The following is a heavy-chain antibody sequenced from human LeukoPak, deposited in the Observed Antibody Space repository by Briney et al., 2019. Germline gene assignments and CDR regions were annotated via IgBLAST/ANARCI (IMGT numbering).Heavy chain of an antibody. CDR3: ARRHYDFWSGFSGSYGMDV. CDR1: GGSFSGYY. J-gene: IGHJ6*02. CDR2: INHSGST. D-gene: IGHD3-3*01. V-gene: IGHV4-34*01. Sequence: SSETLSLTCAVYGGSFSGYYWSWIRQPPGKGLEWIGEINHSGSTNYNPSLKSRVTISVDTSKNQFSLKLSSVTAADTAVYYCARRHYDFWSGFSGSYGMDVWGQGTTVTVSS.